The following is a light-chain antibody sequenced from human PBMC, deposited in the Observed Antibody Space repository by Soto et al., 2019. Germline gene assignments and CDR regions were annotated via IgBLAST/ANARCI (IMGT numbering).Light chain of an antibody. CDR1: SSNSGGYQY. CDR2: DVS. Sequence: QSVLTQPASVSGSPGQSITISCTVFSSNSGGYQYVSWYQQHPGKATKLLIYDVSNRPSGVSNRFSGSESGTTASLIISGLQADDEADYYCSSFGSSSRLPVFGTGTKVTVL. CDR3: SSFGSSSRLPV. V-gene: IGLV2-14*03. J-gene: IGLJ1*01.